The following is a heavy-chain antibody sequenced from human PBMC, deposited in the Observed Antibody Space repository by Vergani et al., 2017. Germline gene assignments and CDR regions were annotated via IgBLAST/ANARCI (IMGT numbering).Heavy chain of an antibody. CDR3: ARSNSGSYYGGDYYYYGMDV. CDR2: IIPIFGTA. V-gene: IGHV1-69*12. D-gene: IGHD1-26*01. J-gene: IGHJ6*02. Sequence: QVQLVQSGAEVKKPGSSVKVSCKASGGTFSSYAISWVRQAPGQGLELMGGIIPIFGTANYAQKFQGRVTITADESTSTAYMELSSLRSEDTAVYYCARSNSGSYYGGDYYYYGMDVWGQGTTVTVSS. CDR1: GGTFSSYA.